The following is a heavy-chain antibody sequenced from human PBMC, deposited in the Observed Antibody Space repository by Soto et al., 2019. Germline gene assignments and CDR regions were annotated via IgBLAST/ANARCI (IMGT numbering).Heavy chain of an antibody. Sequence: HAQLVQSGAELRKPGSSVKVSCKASGGMFSNFAFSWVRQAPGQGLEWVGTVVPVYGAVHYAHQFQGRVTITADESTTTTYMEMSGLRSEDTAVYYCAKDGGGYPWGQGTLVTVSS. CDR3: AKDGGGYP. CDR1: GGMFSNFA. CDR2: VVPVYGAV. V-gene: IGHV1-69*18. D-gene: IGHD2-15*01. J-gene: IGHJ5*02.